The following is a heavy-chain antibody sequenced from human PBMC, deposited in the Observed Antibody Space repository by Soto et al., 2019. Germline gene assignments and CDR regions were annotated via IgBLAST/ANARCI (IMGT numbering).Heavy chain of an antibody. J-gene: IGHJ4*02. V-gene: IGHV4-4*02. Sequence: LSLTCDVSGASFSNNNWWSWVRQPPGEGLEWIGEMHHIGNTNYNPSLKSRVTMSVDTSKNQFFLKLNSVTAADTAVYYCTKNSAYALDYWGQGILVTV. CDR1: GASFSNNNW. CDR3: TKNSAYALDY. CDR2: MHHIGNT. D-gene: IGHD5-12*01.